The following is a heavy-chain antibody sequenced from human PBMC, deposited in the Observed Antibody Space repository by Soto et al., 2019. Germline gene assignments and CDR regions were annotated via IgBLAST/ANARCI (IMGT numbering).Heavy chain of an antibody. CDR1: GGTFSSYA. J-gene: IGHJ4*02. V-gene: IGHV1-69*13. D-gene: IGHD1-26*01. CDR2: IIPIFGTA. Sequence: SVKVSCKASGGTFSSYAISWVRQAPGQGFEWMGGIIPIFGTANYAQKFQGRVTITADESTSTAYMELSSLRSEDTAVYYCARDRLNAAERELLHFDYWGQGTLVTVSS. CDR3: ARDRLNAAERELLHFDY.